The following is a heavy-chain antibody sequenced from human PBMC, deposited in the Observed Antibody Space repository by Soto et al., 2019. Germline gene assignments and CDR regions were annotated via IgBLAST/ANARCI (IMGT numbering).Heavy chain of an antibody. Sequence: QITLKESGPTLVKPTQTLTLTCTFSGFSLSTNGVGVGWIRQPPGKALEWLALIYWDDSKHYSPSLNSRLTITRDTSRNLVVLTMTNMDPVDTATYYCAKKGGGDYILGYWGQGTLGTVSS. CDR2: IYWDDSK. J-gene: IGHJ4*02. V-gene: IGHV2-5*02. CDR1: GFSLSTNGVG. CDR3: AKKGGGDYILGY. D-gene: IGHD4-17*01.